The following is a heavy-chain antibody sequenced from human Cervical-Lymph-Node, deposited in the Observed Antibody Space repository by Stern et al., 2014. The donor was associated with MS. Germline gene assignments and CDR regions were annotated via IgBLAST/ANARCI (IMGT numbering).Heavy chain of an antibody. CDR2: SSADNGNT. D-gene: IGHD2-15*01. J-gene: IGHJ3*02. Sequence: QLVESGAEVKKPGASVKASFKASGYTFTSYGMSWVRQAPGKGLEWIGWSSADNGNTNYAQKLQGRVTMTTDTSTSTAYMELRSLRSDDTAVYYCARGLLGSENAFDIWGQGTMVTVSS. CDR3: ARGLLGSENAFDI. V-gene: IGHV1-18*01. CDR1: GYTFTSYG.